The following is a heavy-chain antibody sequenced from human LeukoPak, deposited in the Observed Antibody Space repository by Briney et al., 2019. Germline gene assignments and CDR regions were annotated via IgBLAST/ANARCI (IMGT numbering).Heavy chain of an antibody. J-gene: IGHJ4*02. CDR2: IWYDGSNK. V-gene: IGHV3-33*01. Sequence: GGSLRLSCAASGFTFSSYGMHWVRQAPGKGLEWVAVIWYDGSNKYYADSVKGRFTISRDNSKNTLYLQINSLRAEDTAVYYCARDSLSSSWPDYWGQGTLVTVSS. D-gene: IGHD6-13*01. CDR1: GFTFSSYG. CDR3: ARDSLSSSWPDY.